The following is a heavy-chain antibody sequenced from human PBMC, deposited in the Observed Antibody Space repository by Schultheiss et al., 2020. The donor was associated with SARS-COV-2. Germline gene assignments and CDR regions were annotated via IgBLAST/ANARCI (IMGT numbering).Heavy chain of an antibody. V-gene: IGHV5-10-1*01. CDR3: ARGIAVTGSYTWFDP. CDR2: IDPSDSYT. CDR1: GYSFTSYW. J-gene: IGHJ5*02. Sequence: GESLKISCKGSGYSFTSYWISWVRQMPGKGLEWMGRIDPSDSYTNYGPSFEGHVTISADKSISTAYLQWSSLKASDTAMYFCARGIAVTGSYTWFDPWGQGTLVTVSS. D-gene: IGHD6-19*01.